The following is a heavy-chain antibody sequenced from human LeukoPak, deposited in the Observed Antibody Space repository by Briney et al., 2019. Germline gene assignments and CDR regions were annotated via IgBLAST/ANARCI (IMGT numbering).Heavy chain of an antibody. CDR1: GYTSTGYY. CDR2: INPNSGGT. CDR3: ATGYCSSTSCYVYYGMDV. D-gene: IGHD2-2*01. V-gene: IGHV1-2*02. Sequence: GASVKVSCKASGYTSTGYYMHWVRQAPGQGLEWMGWINPNSGGTNYAQKFQGRVTMTRDTSISTAYMELSRLRSDDTAVYYCATGYCSSTSCYVYYGMDVWGQGTTVTVSS. J-gene: IGHJ6*02.